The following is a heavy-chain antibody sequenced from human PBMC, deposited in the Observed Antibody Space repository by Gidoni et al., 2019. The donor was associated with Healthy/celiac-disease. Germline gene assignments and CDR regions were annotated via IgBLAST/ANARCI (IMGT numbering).Heavy chain of an antibody. J-gene: IGHJ5*02. V-gene: IGHV1-2*02. Sequence: QVPLVQSGAEVQKPGASVKVSCKASGYTFTGYYMPWVRQAPGHGLEWMGWNNPNSGGTNDAQKFQGRVTMTRDTSISTAYMELSRLRSDDTAVYYCARAGFLEWLLYRFDPWGQGTLVTVSS. D-gene: IGHD3-3*01. CDR2: NNPNSGGT. CDR3: ARAGFLEWLLYRFDP. CDR1: GYTFTGYY.